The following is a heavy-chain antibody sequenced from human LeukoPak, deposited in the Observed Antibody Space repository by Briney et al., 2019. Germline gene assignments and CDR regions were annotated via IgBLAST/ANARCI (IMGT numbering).Heavy chain of an antibody. J-gene: IGHJ4*02. CDR3: ARGERAYYDFWSGRKGLYYFDY. Sequence: PGGSLRLSCAASGFTFSSYWMSWVRQAPGKGLEWVANIKQDGSEKYYVDPVKGRFTISRDNAKNSLYLQMNSLRAEDTAVYYWARGERAYYDFWSGRKGLYYFDYWGQGTLVTVSS. CDR2: IKQDGSEK. V-gene: IGHV3-7*01. D-gene: IGHD3-3*01. CDR1: GFTFSSYW.